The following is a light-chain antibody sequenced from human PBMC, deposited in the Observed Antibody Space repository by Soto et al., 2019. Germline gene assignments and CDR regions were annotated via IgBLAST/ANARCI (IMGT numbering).Light chain of an antibody. V-gene: IGLV1-40*01. Sequence: QSVLTQPPSVSGAPGQRVTISCTGNNSNLGAGYDVHWYQQLPGAAAKLVIFGNRNRPSGVPERFSGSKSGTSASLAITGLQADDEADYYCQAYDSSLTAFVFGGGTKVTVL. CDR3: QAYDSSLTAFV. CDR2: GNR. J-gene: IGLJ3*02. CDR1: NSNLGAGYD.